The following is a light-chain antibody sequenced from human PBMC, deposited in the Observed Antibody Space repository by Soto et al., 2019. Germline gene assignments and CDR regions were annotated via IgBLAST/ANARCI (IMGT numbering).Light chain of an antibody. Sequence: IQMTQSPSTLSASVGGRVTIACRASQSISSWLAWYQQKPGKAPKLLIYDASSLESGVPSRFSGSGSGTEFTLTISSLQPDDFATYYCQQYNSYSLTFGQGSKADI. J-gene: IGKJ1*01. CDR1: QSISSW. CDR3: QQYNSYSLT. CDR2: DAS. V-gene: IGKV1-5*01.